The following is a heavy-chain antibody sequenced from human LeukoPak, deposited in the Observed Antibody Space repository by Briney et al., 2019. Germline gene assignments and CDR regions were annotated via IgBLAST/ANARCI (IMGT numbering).Heavy chain of an antibody. V-gene: IGHV1-18*01. CDR1: GYTFTSYG. CDR3: ARDIVVVPAAWEYFDY. Sequence: GASVKVSCKASGYTFTSYGISWVRQAPGQGLEWMGWISAYNGNTNYAQELQGRVTMTTDTSTSTAYMELRSLRSDDTAVYYCARDIVVVPAAWEYFDYWGQGTLVTVSS. CDR2: ISAYNGNT. J-gene: IGHJ4*02. D-gene: IGHD2-2*01.